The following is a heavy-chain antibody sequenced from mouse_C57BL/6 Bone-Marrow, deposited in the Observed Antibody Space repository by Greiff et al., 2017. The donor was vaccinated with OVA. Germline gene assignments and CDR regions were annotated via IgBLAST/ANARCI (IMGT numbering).Heavy chain of an antibody. CDR1: GYTFTSYW. CDR3: AREKVTTVAFDY. CDR2: INPSSGYT. V-gene: IGHV1-7*01. J-gene: IGHJ2*01. D-gene: IGHD1-1*01. Sequence: QVQLKQSGAELVKPGASVKLSCKASGYTFTSYWMHWVKQRPGQGLEWIGYINPSSGYTKYNQKFKDKATLTADKSSSTAYMQLSSLTYEDSAVYYCAREKVTTVAFDYWGQGTTLTVSS.